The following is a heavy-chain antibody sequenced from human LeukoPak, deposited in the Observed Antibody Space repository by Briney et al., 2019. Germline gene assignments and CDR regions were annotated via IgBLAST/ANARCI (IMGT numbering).Heavy chain of an antibody. D-gene: IGHD3-9*01. Sequence: PGGSLRLSCAASGFTFSSYGMSWVRQAPGKGLQWVSGISGSGGSTYYADSVKGRFTISRDNFKNTLYLQMNSLRAEDTAVYYCARAFYDFLTGYPAYFDYWGQGTLVTVSS. CDR1: GFTFSSYG. CDR3: ARAFYDFLTGYPAYFDY. CDR2: ISGSGGST. V-gene: IGHV3-23*01. J-gene: IGHJ4*02.